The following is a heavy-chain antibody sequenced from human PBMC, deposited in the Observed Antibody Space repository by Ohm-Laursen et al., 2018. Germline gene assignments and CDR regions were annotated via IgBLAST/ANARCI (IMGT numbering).Heavy chain of an antibody. Sequence: SDTLSLTCTVYGGSFSGYYWSWIRQPPGKGLEWIGEISHRGDTNYIPSLKSRLTISIDTSKSQFSLRLRSATAADTALYYCARYYYGSGSSPDYWGQGTPVIVSS. CDR3: ARYYYGSGSSPDY. V-gene: IGHV4-34*01. CDR1: GGSFSGYY. CDR2: ISHRGDT. J-gene: IGHJ4*02. D-gene: IGHD3-10*01.